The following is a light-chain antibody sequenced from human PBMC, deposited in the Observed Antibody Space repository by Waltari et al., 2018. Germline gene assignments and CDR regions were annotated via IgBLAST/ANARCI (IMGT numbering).Light chain of an antibody. CDR3: QQRANWPPLT. J-gene: IGKJ4*01. CDR2: EAS. Sequence: EVVLTQSPATLSLSQGERATLPCRASQSVYNFLAWYQQKPGQAPRLLIYEASQRATGIPARFSGSGSGTDFTLTISNLEPEDVAVYYCQQRANWPPLTFGGGTKVEIK. V-gene: IGKV3-11*01. CDR1: QSVYNF.